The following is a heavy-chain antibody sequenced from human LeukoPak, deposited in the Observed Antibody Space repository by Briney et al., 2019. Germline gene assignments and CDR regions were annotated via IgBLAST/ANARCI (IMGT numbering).Heavy chain of an antibody. Sequence: SVKVSCKASGGTFSSYAISWVRHAPGQGLEWMGRIIPIFGIANYAQKFQGRVTITADKSTSTAYMELSSLRSEDTAVYYCARDSLGDSSGYYVYWGQGTLVTVSS. CDR1: GGTFSSYA. CDR2: IIPIFGIA. V-gene: IGHV1-69*04. CDR3: ARDSLGDSSGYYVY. J-gene: IGHJ4*02. D-gene: IGHD3-22*01.